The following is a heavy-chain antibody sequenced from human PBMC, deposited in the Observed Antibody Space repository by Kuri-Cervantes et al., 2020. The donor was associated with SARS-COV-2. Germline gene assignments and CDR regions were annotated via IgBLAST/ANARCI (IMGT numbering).Heavy chain of an antibody. CDR2: IIPIFGTA. V-gene: IGHV1-69*13. CDR3: ARGWAGSGSYYNPGDY. J-gene: IGHJ4*02. D-gene: IGHD3-10*01. CDR1: GYTFSSYA. Sequence: SAKVSCKASGYTFSSYAISWVRQAPGQGREGMGGIIPIFGTANYAQKFQGRVTITADESTSTAYMELSSLRSEDTAVYYCARGWAGSGSYYNPGDYWGQGTLVTVSS.